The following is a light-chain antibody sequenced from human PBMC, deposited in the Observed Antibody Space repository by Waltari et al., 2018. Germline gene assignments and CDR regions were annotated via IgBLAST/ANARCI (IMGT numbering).Light chain of an antibody. CDR2: VGTGGIVG. CDR1: SGHGTYQ. Sequence: QPVLTQPPSASASLGASVTLTCTLTSGHGTYQVDWYQQRPGKGPRSAMRVGTGGIVGSKGDGIPGRFSVLGSGLNRYLTIRNVQEEDESDYHCGSDLGRGSDFLYVFGGGTKLTVL. J-gene: IGLJ2*01. V-gene: IGLV9-49*01. CDR3: GSDLGRGSDFLYV.